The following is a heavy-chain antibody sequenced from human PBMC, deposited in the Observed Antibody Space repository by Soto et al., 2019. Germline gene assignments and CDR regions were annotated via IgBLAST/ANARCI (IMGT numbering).Heavy chain of an antibody. CDR2: ISYDGDNQ. CDR3: VSPHSDSSNAFDL. J-gene: IGHJ5*02. D-gene: IGHD3-22*01. CDR1: GFSFSHYA. Sequence: SLRLSCAASGFSFSHYAMHWVRQPPGKGLEWVALISYDGDNQYFTDSVRGRFTISRDNSKTTVYLEMNSLRLDDTATYYCVSPHSDSSNAFDLWGQGP. V-gene: IGHV3-30-3*01.